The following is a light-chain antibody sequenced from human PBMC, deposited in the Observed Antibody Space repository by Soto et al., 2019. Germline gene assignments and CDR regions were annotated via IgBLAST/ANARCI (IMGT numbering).Light chain of an antibody. CDR1: QGISSY. CDR2: VAS. J-gene: IGKJ1*01. V-gene: IGKV1-9*01. CDR3: QQFNSFPRT. Sequence: DIQLTQSPSFLSASVGDRVTVTCRASQGISSYLAWYQQKPGKAPKLLINVASTLQSGVPSRFSGSGSGTEFTLTISSLQTEDFATYYCQQFNSFPRTFGQGNKVEIK.